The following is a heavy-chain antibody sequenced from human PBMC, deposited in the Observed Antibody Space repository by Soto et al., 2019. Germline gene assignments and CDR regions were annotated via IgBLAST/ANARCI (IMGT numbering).Heavy chain of an antibody. D-gene: IGHD3-16*01. CDR1: GYSFTSYW. J-gene: IGHJ6*02. CDR2: IDPSDSYT. V-gene: IGHV5-10-1*01. CDR3: ARCLGAPRNYNGMDL. Sequence: GESLKISCKGSGYSFTSYWISWVRQLPGKGLEWMGRIDPSDSYTNYRSSFQGHVTISVDNPNSTAVLQFHSLKPSDTATYYCARCLGAPRNYNGMDLWGQGTPVT.